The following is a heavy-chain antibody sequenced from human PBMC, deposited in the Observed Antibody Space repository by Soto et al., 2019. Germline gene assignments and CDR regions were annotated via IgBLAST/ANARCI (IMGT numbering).Heavy chain of an antibody. Sequence: GSLRLSCAASGFTFSSYGMHWVRQAPGKGLEWVAVISYDGSNKYYADSVKGRFTISRDNSKNTLYLQMNSLRAEDTAVYYCVSGPSSSWYEYYYYGMDVWGQGTTVTVSS. J-gene: IGHJ6*02. CDR1: GFTFSSYG. V-gene: IGHV3-30*03. CDR2: ISYDGSNK. CDR3: VSGPSSSWYEYYYYGMDV. D-gene: IGHD6-13*01.